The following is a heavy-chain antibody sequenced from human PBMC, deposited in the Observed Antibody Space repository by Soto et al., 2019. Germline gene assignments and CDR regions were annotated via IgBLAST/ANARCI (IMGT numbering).Heavy chain of an antibody. D-gene: IGHD1-1*01. J-gene: IGHJ5*02. Sequence: PGESLKISCKGSGYSFSSYWIGWVRQMPGKGLEWIGIIYPSDSDTRYNPSFQGQVTVSADKSISTAYLQWSSLKASDAAMYYCARHSGWKRYNWFDPWGQGTLVTVSS. V-gene: IGHV5-51*01. CDR3: ARHSGWKRYNWFDP. CDR2: IYPSDSDT. CDR1: GYSFSSYW.